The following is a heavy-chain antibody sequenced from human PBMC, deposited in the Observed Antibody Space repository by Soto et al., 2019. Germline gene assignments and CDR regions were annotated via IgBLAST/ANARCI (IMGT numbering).Heavy chain of an antibody. Sequence: GGSLRLSCAASGFTFKNYAMTWVRQAPGKGLERVSLIYGSGGSTDYAYSVKGRFTISRDNSKNMLYVQMNSLRDEDTAVYYCARKDVAFDYWGQGIPVTVSS. CDR2: IYGSGGST. J-gene: IGHJ4*02. CDR3: ARKDVAFDY. CDR1: GFTFKNYA. D-gene: IGHD5-12*01. V-gene: IGHV3-23*01.